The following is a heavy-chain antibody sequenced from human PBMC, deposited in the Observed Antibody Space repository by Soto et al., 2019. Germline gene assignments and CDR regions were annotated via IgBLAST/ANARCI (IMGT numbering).Heavy chain of an antibody. CDR3: AKRRGAGGHFDY. D-gene: IGHD2-15*01. V-gene: IGHV3-23*01. Sequence: GGSLRLSCAASGFTFSSYAMGWVRQGPGKWLEWVAVVSIGGSTHYADSVRGRFTISRDNSKNTLSLQMNSLTAEDTAVYFCAKRRGAGGHFDYWGQGXLVTVYS. CDR1: GFTFSSYA. J-gene: IGHJ4*02. CDR2: VSIGGST.